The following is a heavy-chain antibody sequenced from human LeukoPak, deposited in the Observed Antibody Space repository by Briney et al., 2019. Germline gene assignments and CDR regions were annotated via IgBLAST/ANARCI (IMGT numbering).Heavy chain of an antibody. CDR1: GGTFSSYA. D-gene: IGHD1-14*01. CDR2: IIPIFGTA. Sequence: VASVKVSCKASGGTFSSYAISWVRQAPGQGLEWMGGIIPIFGTANYAQKFQGRVTITTDESTSTAYMELSSLRSEDTAVYYCARNRKDDYYYYYMDVWGKGTTVTVSS. J-gene: IGHJ6*03. V-gene: IGHV1-69*05. CDR3: ARNRKDDYYYYYMDV.